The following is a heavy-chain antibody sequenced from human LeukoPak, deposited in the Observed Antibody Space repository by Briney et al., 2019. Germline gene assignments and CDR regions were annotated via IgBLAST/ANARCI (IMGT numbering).Heavy chain of an antibody. Sequence: SQTLSLTCAIPGDSVSSNSAAWNWIRQSPSRGLEWLGRTYFRSKWYNDYAVSVKSRIIISPDTSKNQFSLQLNSVTPDDTAVYYCARDPNFTGWFGFDYWGQGILVTVSS. D-gene: IGHD3-10*01. CDR1: GDSVSSNSAA. V-gene: IGHV6-1*01. J-gene: IGHJ4*02. CDR3: ARDPNFTGWFGFDY. CDR2: TYFRSKWYN.